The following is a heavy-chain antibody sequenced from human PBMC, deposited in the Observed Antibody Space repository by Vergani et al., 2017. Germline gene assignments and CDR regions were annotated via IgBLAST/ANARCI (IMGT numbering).Heavy chain of an antibody. CDR1: GFTFSSYA. Sequence: EVQLLESGGGLVQPGGSLRLSCAASGFTFSSYAMSWVRQAPGKGLEWVSAISGSGGSTYYADSVKGRFTISRDKSKNTLYLQMNSLRAEDTAVYYCARGDAIVGALPNYWGQGTLVTVSS. CDR3: ARGDAIVGALPNY. V-gene: IGHV3-23*01. J-gene: IGHJ4*02. D-gene: IGHD3-3*01. CDR2: ISGSGGST.